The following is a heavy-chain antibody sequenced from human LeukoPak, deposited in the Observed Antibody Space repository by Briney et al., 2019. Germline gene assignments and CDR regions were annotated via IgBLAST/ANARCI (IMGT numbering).Heavy chain of an antibody. CDR2: IYSGGDT. V-gene: IGHV3-66*01. Sequence: VGSLRLSCAASGFTVSSDYMNWGRPAPGEGLGWGSGIYSGGDTYYAESVKGRFTISRDNSKNTLYLQMNSLRIEDTAVYYCARDRGAYYYETGYWGQGILVTVSS. CDR3: ARDRGAYYYETGY. CDR1: GFTVSSDY. D-gene: IGHD3-22*01. J-gene: IGHJ4*02.